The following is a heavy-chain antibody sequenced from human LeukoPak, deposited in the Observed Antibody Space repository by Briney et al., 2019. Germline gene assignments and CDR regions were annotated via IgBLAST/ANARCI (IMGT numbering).Heavy chain of an antibody. CDR3: ERERSSSSDY. CDR1: GYSISSGYY. D-gene: IGHD6-6*01. V-gene: IGHV4-38-2*02. CDR2: IYHSGST. J-gene: IGHJ4*02. Sequence: PSETLSLTCAVSGYSISSGYYWGWIRQPPGKGLEWIGSIYHSGSTYYNPSLKSRVTISVDTSKNQFSLKLSSVTATNAAIYYCERERSSSSDYWGQGTLVTVSS.